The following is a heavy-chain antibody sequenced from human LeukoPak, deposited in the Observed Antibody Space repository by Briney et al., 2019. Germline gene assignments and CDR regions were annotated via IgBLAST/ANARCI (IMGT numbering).Heavy chain of an antibody. Sequence: GGSLRLSCAASGLTVSSNYMNWVRQAPGKGLEWVSVIYSDGNTYYADSVKGRFTISRGNSKNTLYLQMSSLRAEDTAVYYCAGAQGISARWWGQGTLVTVSS. J-gene: IGHJ4*02. CDR2: IYSDGNT. V-gene: IGHV3-53*01. D-gene: IGHD6-6*01. CDR1: GLTVSSNY. CDR3: AGAQGISARW.